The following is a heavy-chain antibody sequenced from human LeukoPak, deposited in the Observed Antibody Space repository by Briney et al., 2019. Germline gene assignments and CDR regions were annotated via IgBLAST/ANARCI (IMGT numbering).Heavy chain of an antibody. D-gene: IGHD2-8*01. J-gene: IGHJ4*02. V-gene: IGHV3-NL1*01. CDR1: GFTFSSYD. Sequence: GGSLRLSCAASGFTFSSYDIHWVRQAPGKGLEWVSGISAGASRTYYTDSVRGRFTISRDNSENTLYLQMNSLRAEDTAVYYCAKYATRETFFGDYWGQGTLIAVSS. CDR3: AKYATRETFFGDY. CDR2: ISAGASRT.